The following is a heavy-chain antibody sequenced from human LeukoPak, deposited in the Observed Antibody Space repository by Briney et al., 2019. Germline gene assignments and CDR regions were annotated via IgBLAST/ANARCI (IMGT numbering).Heavy chain of an antibody. CDR2: LSGRSNSI. Sequence: PGGSLRLSCAASGFTFTTYGMNWVRQAPGKGLEWVSYLSGRSNSIYYAESVKGRFTISRDNAKNSLYLQMSSLRDEDTAVYYCARDFRYHDSSGYYSFDYWGQGTLVTVSS. J-gene: IGHJ4*02. CDR1: GFTFTTYG. V-gene: IGHV3-48*02. CDR3: ARDFRYHDSSGYYSFDY. D-gene: IGHD3-22*01.